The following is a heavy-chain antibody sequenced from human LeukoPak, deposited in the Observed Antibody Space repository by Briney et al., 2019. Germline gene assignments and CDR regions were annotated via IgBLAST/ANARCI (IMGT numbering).Heavy chain of an antibody. CDR2: LDREDRENGEA. CDR1: GYTLPEFS. D-gene: IGHD3/OR15-3a*01. Sequence: ASVKVSCKVSGYTLPEFSMHWVRQAPGKGLEWMGGLDREDRENGEAIYAQKFQGRVTMTEDTSTDTAYMELRSLRSEDTAVYYCATLDRPSGLDYFDYWGQGTLVTVSS. J-gene: IGHJ4*02. V-gene: IGHV1-24*01. CDR3: ATLDRPSGLDYFDY.